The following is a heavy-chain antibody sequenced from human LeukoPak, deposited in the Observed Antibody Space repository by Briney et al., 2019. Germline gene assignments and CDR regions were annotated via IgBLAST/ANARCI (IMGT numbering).Heavy chain of an antibody. J-gene: IGHJ4*02. D-gene: IGHD3-22*01. CDR2: IYHSGSI. CDR1: GGSISSSHW. V-gene: IGHV4-4*02. CDR3: ARHRGFYYDSSGYYPFDY. Sequence: SGTLSLTCTVSGGSISSSHWWSWVRQPPGKGLEWIGEIYHSGSINYNPSLKSRVTISIDTSKNQFSLKLSSVTAADTAVYYCARHRGFYYDSSGYYPFDYWGQGTLVTVSS.